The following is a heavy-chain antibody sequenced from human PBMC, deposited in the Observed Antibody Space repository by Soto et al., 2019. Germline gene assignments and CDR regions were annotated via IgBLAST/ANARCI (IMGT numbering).Heavy chain of an antibody. D-gene: IGHD6-13*01. CDR1: GHTLSGHS. V-gene: IGHV1-2*02. CDR3: ASWGGIASPAYDGSLAPYDY. Sequence: ASVKVSCKASGHTLSGHSMHWVRQAPGQGLEWMGWINPNTGDTKYAQKIQGTVTMTTDTSISTAYMELRRLREDDTAVYYCASWGGIASPAYDGSLAPYDYWGQGTLVTVSS. J-gene: IGHJ4*02. CDR2: INPNTGDT.